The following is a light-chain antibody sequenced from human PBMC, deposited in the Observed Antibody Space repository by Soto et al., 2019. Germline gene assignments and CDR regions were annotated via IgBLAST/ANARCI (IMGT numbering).Light chain of an antibody. CDR2: GAS. Sequence: EIVLAQSPGTLSLSPGERATLSCRASQSVSSNYLAWYQQKPGQAPRPLIYGASSRATGIPDRFSGSGSGTDFTLTISRLEPEDFAVYYCQQYGSSPYPFGQGTKVDIK. V-gene: IGKV3-20*01. CDR1: QSVSSNY. J-gene: IGKJ2*01. CDR3: QQYGSSPYP.